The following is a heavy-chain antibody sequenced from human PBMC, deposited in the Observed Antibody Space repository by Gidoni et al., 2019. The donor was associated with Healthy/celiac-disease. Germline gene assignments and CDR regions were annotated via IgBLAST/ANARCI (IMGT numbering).Heavy chain of an antibody. V-gene: IGHV3-64D*09. CDR3: VKDNPDYGYYP. CDR1: GLTFRRYA. Sequence: VQLVESGGGLVKHGGSLRRSCSASGLTFRRYAMHWVRQAPGKGLEYVSPISSNGGSTYYADSVKCRCTISRDNSKNTLYLQMSGLRAEDTSVSYCVKDNPDYGYYPWGQGTLVTVSS. J-gene: IGHJ5*02. D-gene: IGHD4-17*01. CDR2: ISSNGGST.